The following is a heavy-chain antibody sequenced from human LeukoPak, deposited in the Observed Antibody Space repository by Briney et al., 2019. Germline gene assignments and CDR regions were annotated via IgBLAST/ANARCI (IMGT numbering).Heavy chain of an antibody. V-gene: IGHV3-30*02. J-gene: IGHJ4*02. Sequence: GGSLRLSCAASGFTFSSYGMHWVRQAPGKGLEWVAFIRYDGNNKYYADSVKGRFTISRDNSKNTLYLQMNSLRAEDTAVYYCARGKRGYSGYDCFDYWGQGTLVTVSS. CDR3: ARGKRGYSGYDCFDY. CDR2: IRYDGNNK. CDR1: GFTFSSYG. D-gene: IGHD5-12*01.